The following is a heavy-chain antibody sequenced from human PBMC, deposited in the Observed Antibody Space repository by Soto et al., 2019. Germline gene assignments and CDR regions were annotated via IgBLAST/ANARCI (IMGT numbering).Heavy chain of an antibody. J-gene: IGHJ4*02. Sequence: VQLQVSGPGLVKPSETLSLTCTVSGGSISSYYWSWIRQPPGKGLEWIGYIFYSGSTNYNPSLKSRVTISVETSKNQFSLKLSSVTAADTAVYYCARRYSSSSDYWGQGTLVTVSS. CDR1: GGSISSYY. D-gene: IGHD6-13*01. CDR2: IFYSGST. CDR3: ARRYSSSSDY. V-gene: IGHV4-59*08.